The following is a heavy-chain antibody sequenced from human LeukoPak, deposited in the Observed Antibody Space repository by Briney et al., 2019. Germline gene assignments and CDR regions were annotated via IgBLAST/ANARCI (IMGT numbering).Heavy chain of an antibody. CDR3: ARAPELKYYYDSSGYTDYFGY. Sequence: ASVKVSCKASGYTFTSYYMHWVRQAPGQGLEWMGIINPSGGSTSYAQKLQGRVTMTRNTSISTAYMELSSLRSEDTAVYYCARAPELKYYYDSSGYTDYFGYWGQGTLVTVSS. V-gene: IGHV1-46*01. CDR1: GYTFTSYY. D-gene: IGHD3-22*01. J-gene: IGHJ4*02. CDR2: INPSGGST.